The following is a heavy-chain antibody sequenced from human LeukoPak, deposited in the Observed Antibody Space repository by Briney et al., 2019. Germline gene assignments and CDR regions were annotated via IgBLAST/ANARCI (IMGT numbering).Heavy chain of an antibody. Sequence: SVKLSCKSSGGTFSSYTISWVRHAPGQGLELKGGIIPIFGTANYAQKFQGRVTITTDESTSTAYMELSSLRSEDAAVYDWARLTTTFGVVVFDYWGQGTMVTVSS. CDR1: GGTFSSYT. CDR3: ARLTTTFGVVVFDY. CDR2: IIPIFGTA. V-gene: IGHV1-69*05. J-gene: IGHJ4*02. D-gene: IGHD3-3*01.